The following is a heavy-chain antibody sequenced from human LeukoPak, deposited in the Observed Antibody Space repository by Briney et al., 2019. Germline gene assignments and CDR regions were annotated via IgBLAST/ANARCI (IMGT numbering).Heavy chain of an antibody. J-gene: IGHJ4*02. V-gene: IGHV4-39*01. CDR3: ARGDGYYGSAWYDY. CDR2: IYYSGST. CDR1: GSSISSSSYY. Sequence: SETLSLTCTVSGSSISSSSYYWGWIRQPPGKGLEWTGSIYYSGSTYYNPSLKSRVTISVDTSKNQFSLKLSSVTAADTAVYYCARGDGYYGSAWYDYWGQGTLVTVSS. D-gene: IGHD3-10*01.